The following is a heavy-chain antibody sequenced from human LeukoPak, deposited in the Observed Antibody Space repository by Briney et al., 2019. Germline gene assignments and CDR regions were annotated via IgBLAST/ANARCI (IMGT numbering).Heavy chain of an antibody. Sequence: GGSLRLSCAASGFTFSSYSMNRVRQAPGKGLEWVSYISSSSSTIYYADSVKGRFTISRDNAKNSLYLQMNSLRAEDTAVYYCARESTDSFDYWGQGTLVTVSS. CDR3: ARESTDSFDY. J-gene: IGHJ4*02. CDR1: GFTFSSYS. V-gene: IGHV3-48*01. D-gene: IGHD1-1*01. CDR2: ISSSSSTI.